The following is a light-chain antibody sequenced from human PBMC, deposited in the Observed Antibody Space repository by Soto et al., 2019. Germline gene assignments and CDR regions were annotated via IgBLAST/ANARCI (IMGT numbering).Light chain of an antibody. Sequence: DIQMTQSPPSLSPSVLDIVTITCEASQNINNYLNWYQQKPGRAPKLLIYDASNLEAGVPSRFRGSGSGTDFTFTISRLQPDDFATYYCQQLNSYPRTFGRGTKVDIK. J-gene: IGKJ4*02. V-gene: IGKV1-33*01. CDR2: DAS. CDR3: QQLNSYPRT. CDR1: QNINNY.